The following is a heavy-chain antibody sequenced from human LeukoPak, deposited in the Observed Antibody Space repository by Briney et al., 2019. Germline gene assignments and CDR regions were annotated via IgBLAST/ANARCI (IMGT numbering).Heavy chain of an antibody. Sequence: ASVKVSCKASGYTFTSYYMHWVRQAPGQGLEWMGIIDPSGGSTSYAQKFQGRVTMTRDTSTSTVYMELSSLRSEDTAVYYCARDRDLYCRGGSCYPGYFGYWGQGTLVTVSS. CDR2: IDPSGGST. D-gene: IGHD2-15*01. CDR1: GYTFTSYY. V-gene: IGHV1-46*01. J-gene: IGHJ4*02. CDR3: ARDRDLYCRGGSCYPGYFGY.